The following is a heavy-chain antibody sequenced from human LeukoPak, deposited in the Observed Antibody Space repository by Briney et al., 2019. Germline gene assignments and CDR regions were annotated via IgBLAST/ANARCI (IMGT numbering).Heavy chain of an antibody. CDR3: ARSPYYYDSSPQNAFDI. CDR2: IYTSGGT. CDR1: GGSISSYY. V-gene: IGHV4-4*07. J-gene: IGHJ3*02. Sequence: SETLSLTCTVSGGSISSYYWSWIRQPAGKGLEWIGRIYTSGGTNYNPSLKSRVTMSVDTTKNQFSLKLSSVTAADTAVYYCARSPYYYDSSPQNAFDIWGQGTMVTVSS. D-gene: IGHD3-22*01.